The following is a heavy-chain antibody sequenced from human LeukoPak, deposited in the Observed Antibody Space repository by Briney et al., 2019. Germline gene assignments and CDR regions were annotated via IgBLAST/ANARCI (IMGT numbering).Heavy chain of an antibody. J-gene: IGHJ3*02. CDR2: IRSKAYGGTT. CDR1: GFTFGDYA. V-gene: IGHV3-49*04. D-gene: IGHD6-19*01. Sequence: GRSLRLSCTASGFTFGDYAMSWVRQAPGKGLEWVGFIRSKAYGGTTEYDASVKGRFTISRDDSKSIAYLQMNSLKTEDTAVYYCTRDSSGPDAFDIWGQGTMVTVSS. CDR3: TRDSSGPDAFDI.